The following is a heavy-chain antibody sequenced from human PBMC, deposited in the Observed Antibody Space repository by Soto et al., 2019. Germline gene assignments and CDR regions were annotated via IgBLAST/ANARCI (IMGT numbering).Heavy chain of an antibody. CDR2: ISGSGGST. V-gene: IGHV3-23*01. CDR3: SKSVRIAVAALDY. D-gene: IGHD6-19*01. Sequence: EVQLLESGGGLVQPGGSLRLSCAASGFTFSSYAMSWVRQAPGKGLEWVSAISGSGGSTYYADSVKGRFTISRDNSKNTLYLQMNSLRAEDTAVYYCSKSVRIAVAALDYWGQGTLVTVSS. J-gene: IGHJ4*02. CDR1: GFTFSSYA.